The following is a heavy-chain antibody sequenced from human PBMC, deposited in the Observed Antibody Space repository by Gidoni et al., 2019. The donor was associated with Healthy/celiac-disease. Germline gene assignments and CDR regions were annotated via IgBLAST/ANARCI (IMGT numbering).Heavy chain of an antibody. CDR2: INHSGST. J-gene: IGHJ6*02. Sequence: QVQLQQWGAGLLKPSETLSLTCAVYGGSFSGYYWRWIRQPPGKGLEWIGEINHSGSTNYNPTLKSRVTISVDTSKNQFSLKLSSVTAADTAVYYCARGSHIVVVVAATSGMDVWGQGTTVTVSS. D-gene: IGHD2-15*01. V-gene: IGHV4-34*01. CDR3: ARGSHIVVVVAATSGMDV. CDR1: GGSFSGYY.